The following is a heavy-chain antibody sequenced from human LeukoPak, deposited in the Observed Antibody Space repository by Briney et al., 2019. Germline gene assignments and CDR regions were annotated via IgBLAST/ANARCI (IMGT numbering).Heavy chain of an antibody. CDR2: ISPTGSTT. D-gene: IGHD6-6*01. J-gene: IGHJ4*02. CDR3: AKDRPPVPLDH. CDR1: GFSFSGHW. V-gene: IGHV3-74*01. Sequence: GGSLRLSCTASGFSFSGHWMHWARQLPGKGLVWVSRISPTGSTTSYADSVKGRFTVSRDNAKNTLYLQVNNLRAEGTAVYYCAKDRPPVPLDHWGQGILVTVSS.